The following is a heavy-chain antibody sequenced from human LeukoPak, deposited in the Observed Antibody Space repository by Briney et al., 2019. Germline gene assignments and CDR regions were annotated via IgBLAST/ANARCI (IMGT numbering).Heavy chain of an antibody. D-gene: IGHD2/OR15-2a*01. CDR3: AKGARQGKYYYFDY. V-gene: IGHV3-30*02. J-gene: IGHJ4*02. Sequence: GGSLRLSCAASGFTFSSCAMHWVRQAPGKGLEWVAFIRYDGSNENYADSVKGRFTISRDNSKNTLYVQINSLRAEDTAVYYCAKGARQGKYYYFDYWGQGTLVTVSS. CDR2: IRYDGSNE. CDR1: GFTFSSCA.